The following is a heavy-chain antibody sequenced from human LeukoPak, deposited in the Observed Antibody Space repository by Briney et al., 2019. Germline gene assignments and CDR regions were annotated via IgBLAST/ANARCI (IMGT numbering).Heavy chain of an antibody. D-gene: IGHD3-22*01. CDR3: ARESAYYYGPFDP. CDR2: IYASGAA. J-gene: IGHJ5*02. Sequence: TSQTLSLTCTVSGDSISGNFYFWSWIRQTAGKGLEWIGRIYASGAASYNPSLKSRVTISVDTSKNQYFLKLKSVTAADTAVYYCARESAYYYGPFDPWGQGTRVIVSS. V-gene: IGHV4-61*02. CDR1: GDSISGNFYF.